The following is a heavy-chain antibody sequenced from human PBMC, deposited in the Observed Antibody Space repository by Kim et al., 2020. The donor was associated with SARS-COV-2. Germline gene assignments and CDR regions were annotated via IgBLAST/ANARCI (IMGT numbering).Heavy chain of an antibody. J-gene: IGHJ6*02. Sequence: GGSLRLSCAASGFTFRSYAMSWVRQAPGKGLEWVSAISGSGGSTYYADSMKGRFTISRDNSKNTLYLQMNSLRAEDTAVYYCAKGTNRRAGDYSLSYHYYGMDVWGQGTTVTVSS. CDR2: ISGSGGST. CDR1: GFTFRSYA. V-gene: IGHV3-23*01. CDR3: AKGTNRRAGDYSLSYHYYGMDV. D-gene: IGHD4-17*01.